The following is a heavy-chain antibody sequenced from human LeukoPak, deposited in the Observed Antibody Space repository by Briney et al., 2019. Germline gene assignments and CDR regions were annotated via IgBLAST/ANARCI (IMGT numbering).Heavy chain of an antibody. CDR2: ISGSGGST. CDR1: GFTFSSYA. Sequence: GGSLRLSCAASGFTFSSYAMSWVRQAPGKGLEWVSAISGSGGSTYYADSVKGRFTISRDNSKNTLYLQMNSLRAEDTAVYYCAKSASINMVRGVITYFDYWGQGTLVTVSS. J-gene: IGHJ4*01. D-gene: IGHD3-10*01. CDR3: AKSASINMVRGVITYFDY. V-gene: IGHV3-23*01.